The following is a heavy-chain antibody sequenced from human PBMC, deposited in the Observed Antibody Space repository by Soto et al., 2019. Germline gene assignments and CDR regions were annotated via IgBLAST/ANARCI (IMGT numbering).Heavy chain of an antibody. CDR1: GYTFTSYG. V-gene: IGHV1-18*01. J-gene: IGHJ6*02. CDR3: ASGNCSSTSCYAPEHYGMDV. D-gene: IGHD2-2*01. CDR2: ISAYNGNT. Sequence: ASVKVSCKASGYTFTSYGISWVRQAPGQGLEWMGWISAYNGNTNYAQKLQGRVTMTTDTSTSTAYMELRSLRSDDTAVYYCASGNCSSTSCYAPEHYGMDVWGQGTTVTVSS.